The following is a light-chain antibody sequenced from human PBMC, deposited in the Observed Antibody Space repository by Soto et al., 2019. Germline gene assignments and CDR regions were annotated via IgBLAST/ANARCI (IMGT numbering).Light chain of an antibody. V-gene: IGKV1-13*02. CDR3: QQFNSYPYT. CDR1: QGISSA. J-gene: IGKJ2*01. CDR2: DAS. Sequence: AIQLTQSPSSLSASVGDRVTITCRASQGISSALAWYQQKPGKAPKLLIYDASSLESGVPSRFSGSGSGTDFTLTISSLQPEDFATYYCQQFNSYPYTFGQVTTLEIK.